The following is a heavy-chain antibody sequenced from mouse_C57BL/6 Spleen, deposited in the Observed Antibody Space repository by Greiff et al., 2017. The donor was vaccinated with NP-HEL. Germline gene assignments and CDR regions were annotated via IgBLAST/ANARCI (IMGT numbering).Heavy chain of an antibody. J-gene: IGHJ4*01. Sequence: QVQLQQPGAELVMPGASVKLSCKASGYTFTSYWMHWVKQRPGQGLEWIGEIDPSDSYTNYNQKFKGKSTLTVDKSSSTAYMQLSSLTSEDSAVYYCARCYSETCYAMDYWGQGTSVTVSS. CDR1: GYTFTSYW. CDR2: IDPSDSYT. V-gene: IGHV1-69*01. CDR3: ARCYSETCYAMDY. D-gene: IGHD2-12*01.